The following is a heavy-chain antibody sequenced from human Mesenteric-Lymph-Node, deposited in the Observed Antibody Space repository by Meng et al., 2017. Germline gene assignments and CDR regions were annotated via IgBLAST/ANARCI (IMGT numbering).Heavy chain of an antibody. CDR2: INHSGST. J-gene: IGHJ4*02. D-gene: IGHD6-19*01. CDR3: ARVSSGWDYFDY. V-gene: IGHV4-34*10. CDR1: GGSFSGYY. Sequence: QLQESGPGLVKPSETLSLTCAVYGGSFSGYYWSWIRQPPGKGLEWIGEINHSGSTNYNPSLRGRVTISLDKSKNQFSLTLRSVTAADTAVYYCARVSSGWDYFDYWGQGTLVTVSS.